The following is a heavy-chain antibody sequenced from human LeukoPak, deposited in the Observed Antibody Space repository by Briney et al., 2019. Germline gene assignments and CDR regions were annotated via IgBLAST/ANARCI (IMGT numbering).Heavy chain of an antibody. J-gene: IGHJ6*02. Sequence: GGSLRLSCAASGFTFINYAMSWVRQAPGMGLEWVSSISSFSTYIYYADSLRGRFTISRDNANNSLFLQMNSLRAEDTAMYFCVRDQIAASLSGMDVWGQGTTVTVSS. D-gene: IGHD6-13*01. V-gene: IGHV3-21*01. CDR2: ISSFSTYI. CDR3: VRDQIAASLSGMDV. CDR1: GFTFINYA.